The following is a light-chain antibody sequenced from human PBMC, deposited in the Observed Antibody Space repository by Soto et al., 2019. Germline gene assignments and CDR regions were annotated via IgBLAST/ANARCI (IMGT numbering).Light chain of an antibody. J-gene: IGKJ5*01. CDR3: QQRRHWPPLT. Sequence: EIELTQSPGTLPLSPGESATLSCRASQRFXSYLVWYELQPGQAPRLLTXDASSRATAIPDRFSGSGSGTDFALNISSIGTDESVMYYCQQRRHWPPLTFGQGTRLEIK. V-gene: IGKV3-11*01. CDR2: DAS. CDR1: QRFXSY.